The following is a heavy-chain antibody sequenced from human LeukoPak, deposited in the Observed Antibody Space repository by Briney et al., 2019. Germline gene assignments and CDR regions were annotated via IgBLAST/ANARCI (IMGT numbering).Heavy chain of an antibody. CDR2: ISYDGSNK. J-gene: IGHJ4*02. CDR3: ARDTAMVIDY. Sequence: PGRSLRLSCAASGFTFSSYAMHWVRQAPGKRLEWVAVISYDGSNKYYADSVKGRFTISRDNSKNTLYLQMNSLRAEDTAVYYCARDTAMVIDYWGQGTLVTVSS. V-gene: IGHV3-30-3*01. CDR1: GFTFSSYA. D-gene: IGHD5-18*01.